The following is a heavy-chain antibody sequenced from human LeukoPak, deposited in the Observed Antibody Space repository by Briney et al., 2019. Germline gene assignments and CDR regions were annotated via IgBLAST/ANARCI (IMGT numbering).Heavy chain of an antibody. CDR2: MNPNSGNT. V-gene: IGHV1-8*03. D-gene: IGHD3-22*01. CDR1: GYTFTSYD. Sequence: GASVKVSCKASGYTFTSYDFNWVRQATGQGLEWMGWMNPNSGNTGYAQKFQGRVTITRNTSISTAYMELSSLRSEDTAVYYCATEGYYDSSGYYTDYWGQGTLVTVSS. J-gene: IGHJ4*02. CDR3: ATEGYYDSSGYYTDY.